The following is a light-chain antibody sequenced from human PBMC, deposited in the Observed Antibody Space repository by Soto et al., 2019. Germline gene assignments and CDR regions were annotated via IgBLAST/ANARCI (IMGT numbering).Light chain of an antibody. Sequence: SPATLSASDGDRVTITCRASQSISSWLAWYQQKPGKAPKLLIYDASSLESGVPSRFSSSGSGTEFALNISRLPCDDFAMYNWLAYKRLWTLTQGTKVDIK. CDR2: DAS. V-gene: IGKV1-5*01. J-gene: IGKJ1*01. CDR3: LAYKRLWT. CDR1: QSISSW.